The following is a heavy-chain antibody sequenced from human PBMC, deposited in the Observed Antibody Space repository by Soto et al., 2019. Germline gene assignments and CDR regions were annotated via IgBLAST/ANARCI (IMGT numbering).Heavy chain of an antibody. D-gene: IGHD3-10*01. V-gene: IGHV4-34*01. J-gene: IGHJ5*02. Sequence: SETLSLTCAVYGGSFSGYYWSWIRQPPGKGLEWIGEINHSGSTNYNPSLKSRVTMSVDTSKNQFSLKLSSVTAADTAVYYCARGLRITMVRGVTQLFDPWGQGTLVTVSS. CDR2: INHSGST. CDR1: GGSFSGYY. CDR3: ARGLRITMVRGVTQLFDP.